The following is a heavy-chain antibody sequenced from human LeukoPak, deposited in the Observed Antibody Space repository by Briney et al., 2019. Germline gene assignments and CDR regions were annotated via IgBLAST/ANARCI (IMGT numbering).Heavy chain of an antibody. J-gene: IGHJ5*02. V-gene: IGHV1-18*01. Sequence: SVKVSCKASGYTFTSYGISWVRQAPGQGLEWMGWISAYNGNTNYAQKLQGRVTMTTDTSTSTAYMELRSLRSDDTAVYYCAREVTRGFGELYWFDPWGQGTLVTVSS. D-gene: IGHD3-10*01. CDR2: ISAYNGNT. CDR1: GYTFTSYG. CDR3: AREVTRGFGELYWFDP.